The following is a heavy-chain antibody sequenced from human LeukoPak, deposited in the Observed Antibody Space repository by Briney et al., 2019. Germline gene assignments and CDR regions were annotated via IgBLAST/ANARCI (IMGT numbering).Heavy chain of an antibody. J-gene: IGHJ4*02. CDR2: IRYDGNIK. CDR1: RFTFSSYD. CDR3: ASHGRGYSYGTTTIDY. D-gene: IGHD5-18*01. V-gene: IGHV3-30*02. Sequence: GGSLRLSCAASRFTFSSYDMHWVRQAPGKGLEWVAFIRYDGNIKYLADSVKGRFTISRDTSKNTLYLQMNSLRAEDTAVYYCASHGRGYSYGTTTIDYWGQGTLVTVSS.